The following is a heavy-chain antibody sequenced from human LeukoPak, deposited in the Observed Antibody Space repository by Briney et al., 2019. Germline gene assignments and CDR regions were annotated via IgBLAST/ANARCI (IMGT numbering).Heavy chain of an antibody. D-gene: IGHD1-1*01. CDR2: ISSSSSDT. J-gene: IGHJ4*02. V-gene: IGHV3-11*06. Sequence: PGGSLRLSCAASGFTFSDSYMSWVRQTPGKGLEWLSYISSSSSDTNYADSVKGRFTISRDNAKNSLYLQMNSLRAEDTAVYYCARGSRTIGLGDDYWGQGTLVTVSS. CDR1: GFTFSDSY. CDR3: ARGSRTIGLGDDY.